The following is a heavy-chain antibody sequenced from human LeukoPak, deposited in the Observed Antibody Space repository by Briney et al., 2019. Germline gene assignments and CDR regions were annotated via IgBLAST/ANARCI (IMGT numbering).Heavy chain of an antibody. D-gene: IGHD3-16*02. Sequence: PGGSLRLSCAASGFTFSSYGMHWDRQAPGKGLEWVTVISYDGSNKFYADSVKGRFTISRDNSKNTLYLQMNSLRVEDTAIYYCARFYYDYVWGSYPYDYWGQGTLLTVSS. CDR1: GFTFSSYG. CDR2: ISYDGSNK. J-gene: IGHJ4*02. V-gene: IGHV3-30*03. CDR3: ARFYYDYVWGSYPYDY.